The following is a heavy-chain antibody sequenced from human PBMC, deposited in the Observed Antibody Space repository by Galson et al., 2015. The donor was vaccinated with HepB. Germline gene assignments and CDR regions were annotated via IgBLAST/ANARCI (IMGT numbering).Heavy chain of an antibody. V-gene: IGHV6-1*01. CDR2: TYYSSKCSP. CDR3: AKSIHLGRGFDS. J-gene: IGHJ4*02. Sequence: CAISGDSVSSNTVGWNWIRQSPSRGLEWLGRTYYSSKCSPDYADSVKSRITINPDTSKNQFSLQLNSVTPEDTAVYYCAKSIHLGRGFDSWGQGTLVTVSS. D-gene: IGHD7-27*01. CDR1: GDSVSSNTVG.